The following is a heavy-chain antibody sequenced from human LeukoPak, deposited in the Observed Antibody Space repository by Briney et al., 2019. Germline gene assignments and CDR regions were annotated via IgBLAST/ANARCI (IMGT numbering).Heavy chain of an antibody. Sequence: SETLSLTCAVYGVSFSGYYWSWIRQPPGKGLEWIGEINHSGNTNYHLSLKSRVTISVHTSENQFSLKLISVTAADTAVYYCERGRAPSTASPVYLDVWGKGTTVTVSS. CDR2: INHSGNT. CDR3: ERGRAPSTASPVYLDV. J-gene: IGHJ6*04. CDR1: GVSFSGYY. D-gene: IGHD2-8*01. V-gene: IGHV4-34*01.